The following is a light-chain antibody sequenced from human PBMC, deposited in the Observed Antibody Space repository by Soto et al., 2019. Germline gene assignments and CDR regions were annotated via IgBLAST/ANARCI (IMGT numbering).Light chain of an antibody. V-gene: IGKV3-11*01. J-gene: IGKJ5*01. CDR1: QSVRFN. CDR3: QQRNK. CDR2: DTS. Sequence: TQSPATLSVSPGERANLSCRASQSVRFNLGWYQQKPGQPPRLLIYDTSNRATGNPARFSGRRSGTDFTLTVCSLEPEDFGVSVCQQRNKVGQGTRVEMK.